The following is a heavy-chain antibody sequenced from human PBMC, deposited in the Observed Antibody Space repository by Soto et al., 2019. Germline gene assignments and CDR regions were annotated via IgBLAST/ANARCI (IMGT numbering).Heavy chain of an antibody. CDR1: GFSLSTSGVG. Sequence: GSGPTLVNPTQTLTLTCTFSGFSLSTSGVGVGWIRQPPGKALEWLALIYWDDDKRYSPSLKSRLTITKDTSKNQVVLTMTNMDPVDTATYYCAHIIDYGDNSYAEYFQHWGQGTLVTVSS. V-gene: IGHV2-5*02. D-gene: IGHD4-17*01. CDR2: IYWDDDK. CDR3: AHIIDYGDNSYAEYFQH. J-gene: IGHJ1*01.